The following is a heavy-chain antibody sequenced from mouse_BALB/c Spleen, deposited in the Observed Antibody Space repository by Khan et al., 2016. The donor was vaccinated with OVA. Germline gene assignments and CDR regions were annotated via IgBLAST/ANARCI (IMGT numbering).Heavy chain of an antibody. D-gene: IGHD2-10*01. CDR1: GFNIKDTY. V-gene: IGHV14-3*02. CDR2: IDPANGNV. Sequence: VQLKQSGAEFVKPGASVKLSCTASGFNIKDTYMHWINQRPQQGLVWIGRIDPANGNVRYDLTFQDKATIAADASSNTVYLQLSSLTSADTAVYYCTRGAYNGLFAYWGQGTLVTVSA. J-gene: IGHJ3*01. CDR3: TRGAYNGLFAY.